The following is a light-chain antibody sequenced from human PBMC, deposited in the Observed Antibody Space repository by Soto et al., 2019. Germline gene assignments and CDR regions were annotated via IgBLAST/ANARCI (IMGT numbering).Light chain of an antibody. V-gene: IGKV3-15*01. CDR3: QQCYNWPWT. CDR1: QSVSRT. J-gene: IGKJ1*01. Sequence: EIVMTQSPATLSVSPGERATLSCKASQSVSRTLAWYQQKPGQAPRLLIYGASTRATGIPARFSGSGSGTESTLTISSLQSEDFAIYYCQQCYNWPWTCGQGTKVEI. CDR2: GAS.